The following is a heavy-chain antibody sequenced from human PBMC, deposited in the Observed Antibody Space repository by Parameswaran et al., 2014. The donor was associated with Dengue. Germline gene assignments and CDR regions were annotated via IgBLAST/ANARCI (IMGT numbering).Heavy chain of an antibody. V-gene: IGHV4-30-4*01. CDR2: IYYSGST. J-gene: IGHJ4*02. Sequence: WIRQPPGKGLEWIGYIYYSGSTYYNPSLKSRVTISVDTSKNQFSLKLSSVTAADTAVYYCAREHFGVVKRYFDYWGQGTLVTVSS. D-gene: IGHD3-3*01. CDR3: AREHFGVVKRYFDY.